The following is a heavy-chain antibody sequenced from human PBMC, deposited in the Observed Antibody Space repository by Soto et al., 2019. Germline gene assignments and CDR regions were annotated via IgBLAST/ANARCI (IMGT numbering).Heavy chain of an antibody. CDR3: AKEIYGDYEVVWYRYYYGMDV. CDR1: GFTFSSYG. Sequence: GGSLRLSCAASGFTFSSYGMHWVRQAPGKGLEWVAVISYDGSNKYYADSVKGRFTISRDNSKNTLYLQMNSLRAEDTAVYYCAKEIYGDYEVVWYRYYYGMDVWGQGTTVTVSS. CDR2: ISYDGSNK. J-gene: IGHJ6*02. D-gene: IGHD4-17*01. V-gene: IGHV3-30*18.